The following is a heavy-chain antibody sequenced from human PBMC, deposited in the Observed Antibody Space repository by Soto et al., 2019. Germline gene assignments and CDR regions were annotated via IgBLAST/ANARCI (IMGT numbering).Heavy chain of an antibody. D-gene: IGHD3-9*01. J-gene: IGHJ6*02. CDR2: IIPILGIA. CDR3: ARIGNGSTGCMDV. Sequence: SVKVSCKASGGTFSSYTISWVRQAPGQGLEWMGRIIPILGIANYAQKFQGRVTITADKSTSTAYMELSSLRSEDTAVYYCARIGNGSTGCMDVWGQGTTVTVSS. CDR1: GGTFSSYT. V-gene: IGHV1-69*02.